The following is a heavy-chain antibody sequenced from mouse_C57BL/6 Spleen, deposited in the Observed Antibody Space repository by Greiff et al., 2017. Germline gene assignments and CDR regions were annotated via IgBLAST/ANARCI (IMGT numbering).Heavy chain of an antibody. V-gene: IGHV2-2*01. J-gene: IGHJ2*01. CDR3: AGNSVITTSYYFDY. CDR2: IWSGGST. CDR1: GFSLTSYG. D-gene: IGHD2-4*01. Sequence: VKLQESGPGLVQPSQSLSITCTVSGFSLTSYGVHWVRQSPGKGLEWLGVIWSGGSTAYNAAFIARLSISKDNSTRQVFFKMNSLQADDTAIYYYAGNSVITTSYYFDYWGQGTTLTVSS.